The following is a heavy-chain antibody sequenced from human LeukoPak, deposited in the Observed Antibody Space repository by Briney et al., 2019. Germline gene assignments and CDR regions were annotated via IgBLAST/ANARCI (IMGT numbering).Heavy chain of an antibody. D-gene: IGHD3-22*01. J-gene: IGHJ4*02. V-gene: IGHV3-73*01. Sequence: GGSLRLSCAASGFTFSGSAMHWVRQASGKGLEWVGRIRSKANSYATAYAASVKGRFTISRDDSKNTAYLQMNSLKTEDTAAYYCTSQGPYDSSGYYDYWGQGTLVTVSS. CDR1: GFTFSGSA. CDR3: TSQGPYDSSGYYDY. CDR2: IRSKANSYAT.